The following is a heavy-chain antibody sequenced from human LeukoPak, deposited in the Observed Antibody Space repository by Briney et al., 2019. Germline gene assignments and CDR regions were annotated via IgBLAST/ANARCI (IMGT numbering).Heavy chain of an antibody. Sequence: SETLSLTCTVSGGSISSYYWSWIRQPAGKGLEWIGRIYTSGSTNYNPSLKSLVTISVDKSKNQFSLKLSSVTAADTAVYYCARLPWGVYYFDYWGQGTLVTVSS. J-gene: IGHJ4*02. V-gene: IGHV4-4*07. CDR3: ARLPWGVYYFDY. D-gene: IGHD7-27*01. CDR2: IYTSGST. CDR1: GGSISSYY.